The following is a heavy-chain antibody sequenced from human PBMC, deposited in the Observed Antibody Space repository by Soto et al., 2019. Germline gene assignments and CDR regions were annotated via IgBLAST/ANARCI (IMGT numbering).Heavy chain of an antibody. D-gene: IGHD2-2*01. J-gene: IGHJ5*02. CDR1: GFTFSNYA. CDR3: AKDPYSGVLVPVAIGFDP. Sequence: PGRSLRLSCAASGFTFSNYAMTWVRQGPEKGLEWVSAISGSGGSAYYADSVKGRFTISRDNSKNTLYLQMNSLRADDSGVYYCAKDPYSGVLVPVAIGFDPWGPGTLVTVSS. V-gene: IGHV3-23*01. CDR2: ISGSGGSA.